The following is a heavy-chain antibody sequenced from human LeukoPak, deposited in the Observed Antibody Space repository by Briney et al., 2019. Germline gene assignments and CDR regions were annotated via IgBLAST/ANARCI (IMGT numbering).Heavy chain of an antibody. CDR3: ARYHIHINRIVVVNAFDI. CDR1: GGSISSSSYY. V-gene: IGHV4-39*07. J-gene: IGHJ3*02. Sequence: SETLSLTCTVSGGSISSSSYYWGWLRQPPGKGLEWIGSIYYSGSTYYNPSLKSRVTISVDTSKNQFSLKLSSVTAADTAVYYCARYHIHINRIVVVNAFDIWGQGTMVTVSS. CDR2: IYYSGST. D-gene: IGHD3-22*01.